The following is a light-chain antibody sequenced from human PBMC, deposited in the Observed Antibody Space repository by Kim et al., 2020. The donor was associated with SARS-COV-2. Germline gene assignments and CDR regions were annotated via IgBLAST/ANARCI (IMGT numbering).Light chain of an antibody. Sequence: ASIEDTVTITCRASRGISQYLAWFRQRPGKAPESLIYAASSLEGGVPPKFSGHGSGTDFTLTITGLQPEDSATYFCQQYYSYPITFGQGTRLEIK. CDR1: RGISQY. CDR2: AAS. CDR3: QQYYSYPIT. J-gene: IGKJ5*01. V-gene: IGKV1-16*02.